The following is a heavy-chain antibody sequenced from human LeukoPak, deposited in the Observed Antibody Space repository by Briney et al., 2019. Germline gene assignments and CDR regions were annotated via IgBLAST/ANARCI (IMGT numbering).Heavy chain of an antibody. D-gene: IGHD3-10*01. CDR1: GFTFSSYW. V-gene: IGHV3-23*01. Sequence: GGSLRLSCAASGFTFSSYWMSWVRQAPGKGLEWVSSLSGSGGSTYYADSVKGRFTISRDNSKNTLYLQMNSLRAEDTAVYYCAKALGEGSGSYSRGYYYYYYMDVWGKGTTVTVSS. CDR3: AKALGEGSGSYSRGYYYYYYMDV. J-gene: IGHJ6*03. CDR2: LSGSGGST.